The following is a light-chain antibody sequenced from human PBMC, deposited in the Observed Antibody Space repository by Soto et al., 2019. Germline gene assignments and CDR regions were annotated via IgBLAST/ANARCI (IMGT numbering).Light chain of an antibody. CDR3: QEYNSYPYT. CDR1: QSVSSW. J-gene: IGKJ2*01. V-gene: IGKV1-5*01. CDR2: DAS. Sequence: IQMTQSPSTLSAPVGARVTITCRASQSVSSWLAWYQQKPGKVPKLLIYDASTLASGVPSTFGGSGSGTEFTLTISSLQPEDFAPYFCQEYNSYPYTVGQGTKLVI.